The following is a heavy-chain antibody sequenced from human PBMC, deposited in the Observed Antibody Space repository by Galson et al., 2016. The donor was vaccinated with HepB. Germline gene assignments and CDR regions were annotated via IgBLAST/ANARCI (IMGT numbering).Heavy chain of an antibody. J-gene: IGHJ1*01. V-gene: IGHV3-7*03. Sequence: SLRLSCAASGFTFSRFWMNWVRQAPGKRLEWVASIKEDGSKTLYVDSVKGRFTMSRDNVEESVSLQMNSPRAEDTAVYYCAKYGDEAGWNFHHWGQGTLVTVSS. CDR3: AKYGDEAGWNFHH. CDR1: GFTFSRFW. D-gene: IGHD6-19*01. CDR2: IKEDGSKT.